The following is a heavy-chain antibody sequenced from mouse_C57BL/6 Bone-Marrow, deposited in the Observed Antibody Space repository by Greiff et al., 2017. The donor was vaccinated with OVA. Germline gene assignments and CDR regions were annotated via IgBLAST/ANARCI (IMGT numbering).Heavy chain of an antibody. Sequence: QVTLKESGPGILQSSQTLSLTCSFSGFSLSTSGMGVSWIRQPSGMGLEWLAHIYWDDDKRYYPSLKSRLTISQDTSRNQVFLKITSVDAADTATYYCARRAPLTTVVATGHFDVWGTGTTVTVSS. CDR3: ARRAPLTTVVATGHFDV. CDR2: IYWDDDK. CDR1: GFSLSTSGMG. J-gene: IGHJ1*03. V-gene: IGHV8-12*01. D-gene: IGHD1-1*01.